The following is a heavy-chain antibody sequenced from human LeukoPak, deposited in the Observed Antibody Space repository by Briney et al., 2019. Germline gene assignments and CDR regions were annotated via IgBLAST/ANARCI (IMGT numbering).Heavy chain of an antibody. CDR2: ISGSGGST. Sequence: GGSLRLSCAASGFTFSSYAMSWVRQAPGKGLEWVSAISGSGGSTYYADSVKGRFTISRDKSKNTLYLQMNSLRAENTAVYYCAKDTMVRGVPDYWGQGTLVTVSS. CDR3: AKDTMVRGVPDY. V-gene: IGHV3-23*01. CDR1: GFTFSSYA. J-gene: IGHJ4*02. D-gene: IGHD3-10*01.